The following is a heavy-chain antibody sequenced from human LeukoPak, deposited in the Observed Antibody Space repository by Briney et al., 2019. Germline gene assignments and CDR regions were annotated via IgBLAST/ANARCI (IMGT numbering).Heavy chain of an antibody. CDR1: GFTFSSYS. D-gene: IGHD5-18*01. Sequence: GGSLRLSCAASGFTFSSYSMNWVRQAPGKGLEWVSSISSSSSYIYYADSVKGRFTISRDNAKNSLYLQMNSLRAEDTAVYYCAKASNTAMAPRYDYWGQGTLVTVSS. CDR3: AKASNTAMAPRYDY. V-gene: IGHV3-21*04. CDR2: ISSSSSYI. J-gene: IGHJ4*02.